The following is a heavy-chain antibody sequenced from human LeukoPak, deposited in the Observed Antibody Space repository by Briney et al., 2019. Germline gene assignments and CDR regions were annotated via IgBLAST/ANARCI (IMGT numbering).Heavy chain of an antibody. J-gene: IGHJ1*01. CDR2: IRYDGSNK. CDR1: GVTFSNYG. CDR3: ARGGKRAVAGTRSPQYFQH. D-gene: IGHD6-19*01. Sequence: GGSLRLSCAASGVTFSNYGMHWVRQAPGKGLEWVACIRYDGSNKYYADSVKGRFTISRDNSKNTLYLQMNSLRAEDTAMYYCARGGKRAVAGTRSPQYFQHWGQGTLVTVSS. V-gene: IGHV3-30*02.